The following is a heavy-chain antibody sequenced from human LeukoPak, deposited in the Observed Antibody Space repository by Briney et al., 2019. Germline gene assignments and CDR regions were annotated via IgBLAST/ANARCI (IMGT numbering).Heavy chain of an antibody. J-gene: IGHJ4*02. D-gene: IGHD3-22*01. CDR3: AKHMDHTYDSSGYDY. Sequence: GRSLRLSCTASGFTFSSYGMQWVRQAPGKGLEWVADIWYDESNKYYADSVKGRFTISRDNSKNTLYLQMNSLRAEDTAVYYCAKHMDHTYDSSGYDYWGQGTLVTVSS. CDR1: GFTFSSYG. CDR2: IWYDESNK. V-gene: IGHV3-33*06.